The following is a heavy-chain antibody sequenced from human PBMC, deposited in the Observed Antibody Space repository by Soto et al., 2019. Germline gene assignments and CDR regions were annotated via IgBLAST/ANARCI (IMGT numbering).Heavy chain of an antibody. J-gene: IGHJ5*02. D-gene: IGHD5-18*01. CDR3: ARHVGDTAMDYDST. Sequence: PSETLSLTCTVSGGSISSSSYYWGWIRQPPGKGLEWIGSIYYSGSTYYNPSLKSRVTISVDTSKNQFSLKLSSVTAADTAVYYCARHVGDTAMDYDSTWGQGTLVTVSS. CDR1: GGSISSSSYY. CDR2: IYYSGST. V-gene: IGHV4-39*01.